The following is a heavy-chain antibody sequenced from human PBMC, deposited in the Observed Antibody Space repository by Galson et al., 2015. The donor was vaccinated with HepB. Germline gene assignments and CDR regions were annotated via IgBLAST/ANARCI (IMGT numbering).Heavy chain of an antibody. CDR1: GDSVSSNSAA. CDR3: ARERGGGYVKMGDAFDI. V-gene: IGHV6-1*01. CDR2: TYYRSKWYN. D-gene: IGHD5-12*01. J-gene: IGHJ3*02. Sequence: CAISGDSVSSNSAAWNWIRQSPSRGLEWLGGTYYRSKWYNVYAVSVKSRITINPDTSKNQFSLQLNSVTPEGTAVYYCARERGGGYVKMGDAFDIWGQGTMVTVSS.